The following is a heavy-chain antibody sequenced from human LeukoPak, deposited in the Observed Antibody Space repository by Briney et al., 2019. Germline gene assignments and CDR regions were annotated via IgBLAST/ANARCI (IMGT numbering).Heavy chain of an antibody. CDR2: IYYSGST. V-gene: IGHV4-39*07. CDR3: ARDHRVDYGDYGGNWFDP. D-gene: IGHD4-17*01. Sequence: PSETLSLTCTVSGGSISSSSYYWGWIRQPPGKGLEWIGSIYYSGSTYYNPSLKSRVTISVDTSKNQFSLKLSSVTAADTAVYYCARDHRVDYGDYGGNWFDPWGQGTLVTVSS. CDR1: GGSISSSSYY. J-gene: IGHJ5*02.